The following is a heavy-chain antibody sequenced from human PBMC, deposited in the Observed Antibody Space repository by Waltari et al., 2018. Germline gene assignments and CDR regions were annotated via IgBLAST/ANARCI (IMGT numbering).Heavy chain of an antibody. CDR3: VRDQLPTDSSGYSADYFDR. J-gene: IGHJ4*02. Sequence: QVHLQESGPGPVNPSETLSLTCAVSGYSIRSGYHWGWIRRTPGKGLEWIGSIHHSGSTYDSSSLKSRVTLSIDTSENRFSLKLSSVTAADTAIYYCVRDQLPTDSSGYSADYFDRWGQGTLVTVSS. CDR2: IHHSGST. CDR1: GYSIRSGYH. D-gene: IGHD3-22*01. V-gene: IGHV4-38-2*02.